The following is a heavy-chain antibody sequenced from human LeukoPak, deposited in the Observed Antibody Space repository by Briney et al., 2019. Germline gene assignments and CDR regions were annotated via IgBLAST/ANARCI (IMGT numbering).Heavy chain of an antibody. Sequence: SETLSLTCTVSGGSISGSSYYWGWIRQPPGKGLEWIGYIYYSGSTYYNPSLKSRVTISVDTSKNQFSLKLSSVTAADTAVYYCARGLGYCSGGSCSQAEFDYWGQGTLVTVSS. CDR2: IYYSGST. CDR3: ARGLGYCSGGSCSQAEFDY. CDR1: GGSISGSSYY. J-gene: IGHJ4*02. D-gene: IGHD2-15*01. V-gene: IGHV4-31*03.